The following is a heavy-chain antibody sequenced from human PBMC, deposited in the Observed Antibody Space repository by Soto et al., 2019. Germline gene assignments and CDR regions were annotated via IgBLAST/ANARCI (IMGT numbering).Heavy chain of an antibody. CDR2: ISGSGGST. Sequence: GGSLRLSCAASGFTFSSYAMSWVRQAPGKGLEWVSAISGSGGSTYYADSVKGRFTISRDNSKNTLYLQMNSLRAEDTAVYYCAKDHLYYDILTGLFPADPDAFDIWGQGTMVTVSS. D-gene: IGHD3-9*01. V-gene: IGHV3-23*01. CDR3: AKDHLYYDILTGLFPADPDAFDI. J-gene: IGHJ3*02. CDR1: GFTFSSYA.